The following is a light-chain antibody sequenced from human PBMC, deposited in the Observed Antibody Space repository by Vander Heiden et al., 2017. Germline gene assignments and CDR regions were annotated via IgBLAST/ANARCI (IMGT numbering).Light chain of an antibody. V-gene: IGLV2-11*01. CDR1: SINVDDYTL. J-gene: IGLJ3*02. CDR2: DVG. CDR3: CSPAGTYPLV. Sequence: QLALTQARAVAGCPGQSVTVSGTGTSINVDDYTLVSCYQHHPGKAPKLIIFDVGERPSGVPDRSFASTSGNTASLTISGLQAADEASYYCCSPAGTYPLVFGGGTTLTVL.